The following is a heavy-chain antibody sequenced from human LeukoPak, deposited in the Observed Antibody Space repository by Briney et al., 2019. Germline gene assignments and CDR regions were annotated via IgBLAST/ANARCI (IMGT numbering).Heavy chain of an antibody. CDR3: ARNYYDSSGFSFDY. CDR2: IYSGGGT. CDR1: GFTFSNYA. J-gene: IGHJ4*02. V-gene: IGHV3-66*01. D-gene: IGHD3-22*01. Sequence: GGSLRLSCSASGFTFSNYAMYWVRQAPGKGLEWVSVIYSGGGTYYADSVRGRFTISRDNSKNTVYFQMNSLRAEDTAVYYCARNYYDSSGFSFDYWGQGTLVTVSS.